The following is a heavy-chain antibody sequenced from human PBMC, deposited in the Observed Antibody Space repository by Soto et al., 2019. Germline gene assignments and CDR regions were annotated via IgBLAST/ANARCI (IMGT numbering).Heavy chain of an antibody. CDR1: GFNFSSYG. D-gene: IGHD2-2*01. Sequence: XRSLLLPGAASGFNFSSYGMHWVRQAPGKGLEWVAVIWYDGSNKYYADSVKGRFTISRDNSKNTLYLQMNSLRAEDTAVYYCARDTSDAKNPRRIFDYWGQGTLVTVSS. V-gene: IGHV3-33*01. J-gene: IGHJ4*02. CDR3: ARDTSDAKNPRRIFDY. CDR2: IWYDGSNK.